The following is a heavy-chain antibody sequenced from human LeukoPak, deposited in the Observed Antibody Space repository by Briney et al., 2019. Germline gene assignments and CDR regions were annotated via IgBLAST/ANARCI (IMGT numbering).Heavy chain of an antibody. Sequence: ASVKVSCKASGYTFTSYGISWVRQAPGQGLEWMGWISANSGNTKFAQKVQGRITMTTDTSTSTAYMELRSLRSDDTAIYYCARDRHYDASTVFDPWGQGALVTVSS. CDR3: ARDRHYDASTVFDP. D-gene: IGHD3-3*01. V-gene: IGHV1-18*01. CDR1: GYTFTSYG. J-gene: IGHJ5*02. CDR2: ISANSGNT.